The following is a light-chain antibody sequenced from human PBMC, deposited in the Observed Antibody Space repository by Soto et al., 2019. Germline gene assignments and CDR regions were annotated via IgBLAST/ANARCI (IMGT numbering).Light chain of an antibody. CDR1: QSVSRY. CDR2: DAS. V-gene: IGKV3-11*01. Sequence: EIVLTQSPATLPLSPGERATLSCRASQSVSRYLAWYQQKPGQAPRLLISDASNRATGIPARFSGSGSGTDFTLTISSLEPEDFAVYYCHQRQYWPPITFGQGTRLEIK. J-gene: IGKJ5*01. CDR3: HQRQYWPPIT.